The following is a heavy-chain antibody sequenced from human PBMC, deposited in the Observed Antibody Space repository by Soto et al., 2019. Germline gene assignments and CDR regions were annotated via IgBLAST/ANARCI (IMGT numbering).Heavy chain of an antibody. CDR2: ISGTTKYI. J-gene: IGHJ3*01. CDR1: GFTFSTFN. V-gene: IGHV3-21*01. D-gene: IGHD3-22*01. Sequence: EVQLVESGGGLVKPGGSLRLSCSASGFTFSTFNMHWVRQAPGKGLEWVSSISGTTKYIYYGDSVKGRFTISRDNAENRMFLQMNSLGVEATAVYYCAGSVVFRGLIRAFDVWGQGTLVTVSS. CDR3: AGSVVFRGLIRAFDV.